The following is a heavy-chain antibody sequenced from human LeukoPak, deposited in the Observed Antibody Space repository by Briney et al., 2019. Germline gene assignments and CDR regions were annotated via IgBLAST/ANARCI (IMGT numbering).Heavy chain of an antibody. V-gene: IGHV3-30-3*01. D-gene: IGHD3-3*01. Sequence: GRSLRLSCAASGFTFSSYAMHWVRQAPGKGLEWVAVISYDGSNKYYADSVKGRFTISRDNSKNTLYLQMNSLRAEDTAVYYCARDQSGRRPMYYFDYWGQGTLVTVSS. CDR3: ARDQSGRRPMYYFDY. CDR2: ISYDGSNK. CDR1: GFTFSSYA. J-gene: IGHJ4*02.